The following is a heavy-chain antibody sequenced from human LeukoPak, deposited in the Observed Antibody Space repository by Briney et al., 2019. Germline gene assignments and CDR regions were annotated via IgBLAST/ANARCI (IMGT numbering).Heavy chain of an antibody. CDR1: GYTFTSYG. CDR3: ARDPAARWGPYNWFDP. CDR2: ISAYNGNT. Sequence: ASVKVSCKASGYTFTSYGISWVRQAPGQGLEWMGWISAYNGNTSYAQKLQGRVTMTTDTSTSTAYMELRSLRSDDTAVYYCARDPAARWGPYNWFDPWGQGTLVTVSS. V-gene: IGHV1-18*01. D-gene: IGHD6-6*01. J-gene: IGHJ5*02.